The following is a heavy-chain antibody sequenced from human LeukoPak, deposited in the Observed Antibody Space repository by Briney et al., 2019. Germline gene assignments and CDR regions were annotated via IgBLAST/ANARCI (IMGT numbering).Heavy chain of an antibody. CDR3: ARDLYCSSTSCYCYWFDP. CDR2: ISAYNGNT. V-gene: IGHV1-18*01. D-gene: IGHD2-2*01. Sequence: GASVKVSCKASGYTFTSYGISWVRQAPGQGLEWMGWISAYNGNTNYAQKLQGRVTMTTDTSTSTAYMELRSLRSDDTAVYYCARDLYCSSTSCYCYWFDPWGQGTLVTVSS. CDR1: GYTFTSYG. J-gene: IGHJ5*02.